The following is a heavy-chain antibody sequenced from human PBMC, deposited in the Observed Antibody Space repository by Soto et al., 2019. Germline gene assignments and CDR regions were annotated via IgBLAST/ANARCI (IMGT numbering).Heavy chain of an antibody. D-gene: IGHD1-1*01. CDR2: ISYDGSNK. CDR1: GFTFSSYG. Sequence: QVQLVESGGGVVQPGRSLRLSCAASGFTFSSYGMHWVRQAPGKGLEWVAVISYDGSNKYYADSVKGRFTISRDNSKNTLYLQMNSLRAEDTAVYYCAKDGWSGTTLKGYYFDYWGKGTLVTVSS. V-gene: IGHV3-30*18. J-gene: IGHJ4*02. CDR3: AKDGWSGTTLKGYYFDY.